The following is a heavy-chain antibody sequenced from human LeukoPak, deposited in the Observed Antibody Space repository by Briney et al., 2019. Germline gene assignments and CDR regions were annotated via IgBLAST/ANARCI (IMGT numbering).Heavy chain of an antibody. CDR2: IYTSGST. Sequence: SQTLSLTCTVSGGSISSGSYYWSWIRQPAGKGLEWIGRIYTSGSTNYNPSLKSRVTISVDTSKNQFSLKLSSVTAADTAVYYCAKDALAAAGQKVGDYYYMDVWGKGTTVTISS. V-gene: IGHV4-61*02. CDR1: GGSISSGSYY. J-gene: IGHJ6*03. CDR3: AKDALAAAGQKVGDYYYMDV. D-gene: IGHD6-13*01.